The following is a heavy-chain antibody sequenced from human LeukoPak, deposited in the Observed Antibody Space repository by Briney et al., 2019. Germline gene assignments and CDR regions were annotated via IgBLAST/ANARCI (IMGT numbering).Heavy chain of an antibody. Sequence: GGSLRLSCAASGFTFSGYGMHWVRQAPGKGLEWVAVISYDGSNKYYADSVKGRFTISRDNSKNTLYLQMNSLRAEDTAVYYCARDQLYDFWSGYYTGPYYYYMDVWGKGTTVTVSS. CDR1: GFTFSGYG. J-gene: IGHJ6*03. CDR2: ISYDGSNK. V-gene: IGHV3-30*03. CDR3: ARDQLYDFWSGYYTGPYYYYMDV. D-gene: IGHD3-3*01.